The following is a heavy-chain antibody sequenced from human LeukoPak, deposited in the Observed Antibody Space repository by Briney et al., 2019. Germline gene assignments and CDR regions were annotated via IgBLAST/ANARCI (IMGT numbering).Heavy chain of an antibody. V-gene: IGHV4-31*03. Sequence: SETLSLTCTVSGGSISSGGYYWSWIRQHPGKGLEWIGYIYYSGSTYYNPSLKSRVTISVDTSKNQFSLKLSSVTAADTAVYYCARGGDYDILTGYYIPPYFDYRGQGTLVTVSS. CDR1: GGSISSGGYY. CDR3: ARGGDYDILTGYYIPPYFDY. CDR2: IYYSGST. J-gene: IGHJ4*02. D-gene: IGHD3-9*01.